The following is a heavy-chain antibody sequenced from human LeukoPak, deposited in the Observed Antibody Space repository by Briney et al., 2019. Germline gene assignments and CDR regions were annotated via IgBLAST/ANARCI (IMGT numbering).Heavy chain of an antibody. CDR2: IKQDGSEK. J-gene: IGHJ4*02. Sequence: GGSLRLSCAASEFTFSSYWMSWVRQAPGKGLEWVANIKQDGSEKYYVDSVKGRFTISRDNAKNSLYLQMNSLRAEDTAVYYCARDRHDYTHYFDYWGQGTLVTVSS. CDR1: EFTFSSYW. CDR3: ARDRHDYTHYFDY. V-gene: IGHV3-7*01. D-gene: IGHD4-11*01.